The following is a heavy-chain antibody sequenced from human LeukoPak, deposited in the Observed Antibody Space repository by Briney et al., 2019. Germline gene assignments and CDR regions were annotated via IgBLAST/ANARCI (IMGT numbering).Heavy chain of an antibody. V-gene: IGHV3-33*01. CDR1: AFSFNTYG. CDR3: ARFHYCSSTNCYPRHFDY. J-gene: IGHJ4*02. D-gene: IGHD2-2*01. Sequence: GGSLRLSCAASAFSFNTYGIHWVRQAPGKGLDWVAVIWHDGINKNYADSVKGRFAISRDNTKNSLYLQVNSLRAEDTAVYYCARFHYCSSTNCYPRHFDYWGQGTLVTVSS. CDR2: IWHDGINK.